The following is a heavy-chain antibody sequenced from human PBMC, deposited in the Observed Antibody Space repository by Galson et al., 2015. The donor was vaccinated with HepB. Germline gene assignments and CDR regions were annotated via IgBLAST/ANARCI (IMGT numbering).Heavy chain of an antibody. CDR3: TTASGYYDSSGYWIFDY. CDR2: IKSKTDGGTT. CDR1: GFTFSNAW. D-gene: IGHD3-22*01. Sequence: SLRLSCAASGFTFSNAWMSWVRQAPGKGLEWVGRIKSKTDGGTTDYAAPVKGRFTISRDDSKNTLDLQMNSLKTEDTAVYYCTTASGYYDSSGYWIFDYWGQGTLVTVSS. V-gene: IGHV3-15*01. J-gene: IGHJ4*02.